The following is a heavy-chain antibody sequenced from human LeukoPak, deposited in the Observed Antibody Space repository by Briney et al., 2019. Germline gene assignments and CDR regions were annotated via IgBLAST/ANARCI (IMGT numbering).Heavy chain of an antibody. D-gene: IGHD3-3*01. CDR2: IYDSGST. Sequence: SETLSLTCTLSVGSISSSSYYWGWVRQPPGKWLGWLGSIYDSGSTYYNPSLKGRVTISVDTSKHQFSLNLSSVTAADTAVYYCARSFGSGYYTSTGWFDPWGQGTLVTVSS. J-gene: IGHJ5*02. CDR1: VGSISSSSYY. V-gene: IGHV4-39*01. CDR3: ARSFGSGYYTSTGWFDP.